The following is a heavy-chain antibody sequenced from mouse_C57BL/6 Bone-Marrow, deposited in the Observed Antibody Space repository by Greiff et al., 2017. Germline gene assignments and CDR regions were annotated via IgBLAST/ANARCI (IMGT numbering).Heavy chain of an antibody. V-gene: IGHV1-15*01. J-gene: IGHJ1*03. CDR3: SPYGSSPYWYFDV. CDR2: IDPETGGT. D-gene: IGHD1-1*01. Sequence: VQLQQSGAELVRPGASVTLSCKASGYTFTDYEMHWVKQTPVHGLEWIGAIDPETGGTAYNQKFKGKAILTADNSSSTAYMELRSLTSEDSAVYYCSPYGSSPYWYFDVWGTGTTVTVSS. CDR1: GYTFTDYE.